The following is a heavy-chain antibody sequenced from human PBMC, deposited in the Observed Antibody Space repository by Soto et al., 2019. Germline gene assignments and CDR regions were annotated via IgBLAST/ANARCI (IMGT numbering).Heavy chain of an antibody. CDR1: GYSFTSYW. D-gene: IGHD6-13*01. Sequence: GASLKISCKGSGYSFTSYWISCVRQMPGKGLEWMGRIDPSDSYTNYSPSFQGHVTISADKSISTAYLQWSSLQASDTAMDYCARHKAAAGMDVWGQGTTVTVSS. J-gene: IGHJ6*02. V-gene: IGHV5-10-1*01. CDR2: IDPSDSYT. CDR3: ARHKAAAGMDV.